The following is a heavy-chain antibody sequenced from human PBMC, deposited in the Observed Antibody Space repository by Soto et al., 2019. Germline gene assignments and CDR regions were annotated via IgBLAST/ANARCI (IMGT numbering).Heavy chain of an antibody. D-gene: IGHD3-3*01. J-gene: IGHJ4*02. CDR1: RYTFTIYY. V-gene: IGHV1-2*02. CDR3: AKAKFDFWSGYWSPSLDF. CDR2: INPNNGYT. Sequence: ASVKVSCKASRYTFTIYYIHCVLQSPLQWLDWMGWINPNNGYTKYTQKFQGRVTVTRDTSITTAYLELTRLQSDDTAVYYCAKAKFDFWSGYWSPSLDFWGQGTLVTVSS.